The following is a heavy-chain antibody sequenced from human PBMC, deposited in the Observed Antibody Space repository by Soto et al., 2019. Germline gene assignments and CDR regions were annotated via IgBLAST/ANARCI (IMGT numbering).Heavy chain of an antibody. CDR3: ARDGARLHTRSYYYYGMDV. Sequence: SDTLSLTCTVSGGSISSYYWSWIRQPAGKGLEWIGRIYTSGSTNYNPSLKSRVTMSVDTYKNQFSLKLSSVTAADTAVYYCARDGARLHTRSYYYYGMDVWGQGTTVTVSS. CDR2: IYTSGST. J-gene: IGHJ6*02. D-gene: IGHD4-4*01. V-gene: IGHV4-4*07. CDR1: GGSISSYY.